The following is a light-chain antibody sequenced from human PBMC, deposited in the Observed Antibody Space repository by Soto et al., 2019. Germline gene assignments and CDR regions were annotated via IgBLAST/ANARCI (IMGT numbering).Light chain of an antibody. CDR2: DDS. CDR1: NIGSKS. J-gene: IGLJ1*01. CDR3: QVWDSSSALYV. Sequence: SYELTQPPSVSVAPGQTARITCGGNNIGSKSVQWYQQKPGQAPVLVVYDDSDRPSGIPERFSGSNSGNTATLTISRVEAGDEADYYCQVWDSSSALYVFGTGTKLTVL. V-gene: IGLV3-21*02.